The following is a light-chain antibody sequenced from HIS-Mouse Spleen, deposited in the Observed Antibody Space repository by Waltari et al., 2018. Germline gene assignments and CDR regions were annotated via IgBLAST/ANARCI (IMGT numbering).Light chain of an antibody. CDR3: QSYDSSLSGVV. CDR2: GNS. Sequence: QSVLTQPPSVSGAPGQRVTISCTGRSSNIGADYVVHWYQQLPGTAPKRLIYGNSNRPSGVPDRFSGSKSGTSASLAITGLQAEDEADYYCQSYDSSLSGVVFGGGTKLTVL. V-gene: IGLV1-40*01. CDR1: SSNIGADYV. J-gene: IGLJ2*01.